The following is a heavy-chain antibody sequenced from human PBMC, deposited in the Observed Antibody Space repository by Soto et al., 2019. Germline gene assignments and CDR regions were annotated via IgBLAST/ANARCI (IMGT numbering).Heavy chain of an antibody. CDR1: GFTLSGRS. V-gene: IGHV3-64D*08. CDR3: ARGFYGLDV. Sequence: EVQLVESGGGLVQPGGSLRLSCSASGFTLSGRSMHWVRQAPGKGLEYVSGVSPDGNNEYYTDSVKGRFTISRDNSKNTLPLHMRSLRPEDTAVFYCARGFYGLDVWGQGTTVTVSS. J-gene: IGHJ6*02. CDR2: VSPDGNNE.